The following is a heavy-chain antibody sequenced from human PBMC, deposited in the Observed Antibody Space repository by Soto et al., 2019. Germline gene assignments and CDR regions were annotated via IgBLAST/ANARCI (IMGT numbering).Heavy chain of an antibody. V-gene: IGHV3-73*01. Sequence: QTGGSLRLSCAASGFTFSGSAMHWVRQASGKGLEWVGRIRSKANSYATAYAASVKGRFTISRDDSKNTAYLQMNSLKTEDTAVYYCTTTLPPKWELLVAGAFDIWGQGTMVTVSS. CDR1: GFTFSGSA. CDR2: IRSKANSYAT. J-gene: IGHJ3*02. CDR3: TTTLPPKWELLVAGAFDI. D-gene: IGHD1-26*01.